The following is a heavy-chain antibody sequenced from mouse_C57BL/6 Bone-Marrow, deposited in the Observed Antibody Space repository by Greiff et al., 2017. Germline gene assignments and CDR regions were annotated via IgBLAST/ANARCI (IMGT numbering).Heavy chain of an antibody. J-gene: IGHJ2*01. CDR3: ARWLLLDY. CDR2: IYPGDGDT. CDR1: GYAFSSSW. D-gene: IGHD2-3*01. Sequence: QVQLQQSGPELVKPGASVKISCKASGYAFSSSWMNWVKQRPGKGLEWIGRIYPGDGDTNYNGKFKGKATLTADKSSSTAYMQLSSLTSEDSAVXVCARWLLLDYWGQGTTLTVSS. V-gene: IGHV1-82*01.